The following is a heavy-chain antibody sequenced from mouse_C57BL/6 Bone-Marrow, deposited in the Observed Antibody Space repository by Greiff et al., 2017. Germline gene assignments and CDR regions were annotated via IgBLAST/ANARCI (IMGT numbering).Heavy chain of an antibody. Sequence: VQLQQSGPELVKPGASVKISCKVSGYAFSSSWLNWVKPRPGKGLEWIGRIYPGDGDTNYNGKFKGKATLTADNYSSTAYMQLSSLTSEDSAVYLCARASSSYRYIGVWGTGTTVTVSS. CDR2: IYPGDGDT. J-gene: IGHJ1*03. CDR3: ARASSSYRYIGV. CDR1: GYAFSSSW. V-gene: IGHV1-82*01. D-gene: IGHD1-1*01.